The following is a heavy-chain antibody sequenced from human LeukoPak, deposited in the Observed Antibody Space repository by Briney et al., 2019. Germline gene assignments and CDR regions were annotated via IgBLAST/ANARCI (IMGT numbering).Heavy chain of an antibody. J-gene: IGHJ4*02. D-gene: IGHD2-2*02. CDR3: TKSDCSSTSCHTSDY. CDR1: GFTFHDYA. V-gene: IGHV3-9*01. CDR2: ISWNGGVI. Sequence: AGGSLRLYCAASGFTFHDYAMHWVRQGPEKGLEWASGISWNGGVIGYADSVMGRFTVSRDNAKNSLFLQMNSLRPEDTALYYCTKSDCSSTSCHTSDYWGQGTLVTVSS.